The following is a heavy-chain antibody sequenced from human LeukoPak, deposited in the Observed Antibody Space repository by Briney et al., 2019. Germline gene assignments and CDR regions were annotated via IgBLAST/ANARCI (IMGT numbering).Heavy chain of an antibody. V-gene: IGHV2-5*01. CDR1: GFSLRTRGVG. J-gene: IGHJ4*02. CDR2: IYWNDDK. CDR3: AHRLLNFHNYDSGSYYGPFDY. Sequence: SGPTLVNPTQTLTLTCTGSGFSLRTRGVGVGWIRQPPGKALEWLALIYWNDDKRYSPSLKSRLTITRDTSKNQVVLTMANMDPVDTATYYCAHRLLNFHNYDSGSYYGPFDYWGQGTLVTVSS. D-gene: IGHD3-10*01.